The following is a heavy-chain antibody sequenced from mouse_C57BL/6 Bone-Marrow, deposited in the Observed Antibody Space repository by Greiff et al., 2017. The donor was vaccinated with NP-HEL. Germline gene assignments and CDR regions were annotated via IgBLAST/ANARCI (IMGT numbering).Heavy chain of an antibody. Sequence: QVQLQQSGAELVRPGASVTLSCKASGYTFTDYEMYWVKQTPVHGLEWIGAIVPETGGTAYNQKFKGKAILTADKSSSTAFMELRSVTSENSAVYSCTSYYDYDGCSIAYWGKGTLVTVSA. CDR3: TSYYDYDGCSIAY. CDR2: IVPETGGT. J-gene: IGHJ3*01. CDR1: GYTFTDYE. D-gene: IGHD2-4*01. V-gene: IGHV1-15*01.